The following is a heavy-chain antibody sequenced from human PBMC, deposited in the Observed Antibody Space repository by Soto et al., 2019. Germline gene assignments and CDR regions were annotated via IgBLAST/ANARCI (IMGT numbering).Heavy chain of an antibody. Sequence: PWETLSLTCTVSGDSIISSDFYWGWVRQPPGKGLEWIGSIFYLGSSYYNPSLKSRVTMSVDRPRNQSSLKLSSVTAADTAVYFCATQSYSNSGAYYYYAMDVWGQGTTVTVSS. J-gene: IGHJ6*02. V-gene: IGHV4-39*07. CDR1: GDSIISSDFY. D-gene: IGHD4-4*01. CDR2: IFYLGSS. CDR3: ATQSYSNSGAYYYYAMDV.